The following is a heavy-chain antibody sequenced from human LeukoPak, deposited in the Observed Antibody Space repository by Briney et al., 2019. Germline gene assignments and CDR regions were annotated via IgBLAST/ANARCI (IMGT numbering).Heavy chain of an antibody. Sequence: SETLSLTCAVSGYSISSGYYWGWIRQPPGKGLEWIGSIYHSGSTYYNPSLKSRVTISVDTSKNQFSLKLSSVTAADTAVYYCARVNILTGYYFDYWGQGTLVTVSS. CDR1: GYSISSGYY. CDR3: ARVNILTGYYFDY. D-gene: IGHD3-9*01. CDR2: IYHSGST. J-gene: IGHJ4*02. V-gene: IGHV4-38-2*01.